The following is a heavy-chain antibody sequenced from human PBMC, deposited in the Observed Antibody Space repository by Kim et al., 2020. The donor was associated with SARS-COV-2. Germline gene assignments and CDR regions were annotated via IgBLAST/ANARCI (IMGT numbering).Heavy chain of an antibody. V-gene: IGHV3-23*01. CDR2: INGGGSST. CDR1: GFTFSNYA. J-gene: IGHJ4*02. Sequence: GGSLRLSCAASGFTFSNYAMSWVRQAQGKGLEWVSAINGGGSSTYYADSVKGRFTISRDNSKNTLYLQMNSLRAEDTAVYYCAKTPRVVVIPFFDYWGQGTLVTVSS. D-gene: IGHD3-22*01. CDR3: AKTPRVVVIPFFDY.